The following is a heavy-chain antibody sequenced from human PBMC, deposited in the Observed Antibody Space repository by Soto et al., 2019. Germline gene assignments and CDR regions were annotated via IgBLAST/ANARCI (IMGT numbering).Heavy chain of an antibody. V-gene: IGHV4-59*01. CDR2: MYNTGST. CDR1: GGSISGYY. Sequence: PSETLSLTCTVSGGSISGYYWSWIRQPPGKGLEWIGYMYNTGSTVYNPSFKSRVTISVDTSKNQFSLKLNSVTAADTAVYYCARRPVDTAMVRFDYWGQGTLVTVSS. CDR3: ARRPVDTAMVRFDY. D-gene: IGHD5-18*01. J-gene: IGHJ4*02.